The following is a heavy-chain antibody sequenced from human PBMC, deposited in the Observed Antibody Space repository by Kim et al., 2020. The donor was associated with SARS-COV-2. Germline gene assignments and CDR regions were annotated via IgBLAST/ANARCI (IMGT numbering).Heavy chain of an antibody. J-gene: IGHJ4*02. V-gene: IGHV1-69*13. CDR2: IIPIFGTA. Sequence: SVKVSCKASGGTFSSYAISWVRQAPGQGLEWMGGIIPIFGTANYAQKFQGRVTITADESTSTAYMELSSLRSEDTAVYYCARDCIAAAGTSAFDYWGQGTLVTVSS. CDR3: ARDCIAAAGTSAFDY. CDR1: GGTFSSYA. D-gene: IGHD6-13*01.